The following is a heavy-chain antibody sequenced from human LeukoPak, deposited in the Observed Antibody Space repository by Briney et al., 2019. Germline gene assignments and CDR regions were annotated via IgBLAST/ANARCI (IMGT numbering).Heavy chain of an antibody. V-gene: IGHV4-4*07. CDR3: GRDPGSAFDM. J-gene: IGHJ3*02. D-gene: IGHD6-25*01. CDR1: GGSISSYY. CDR2: IYTSGST. Sequence: SETLSLACTVSGGSISSYYWSWLRQPAGQGQEWIGRIYTSGSTNYNPSLKSRITITGYTSRTQFPLTLSPVTAADAAVYLCGRDPGSAFDMGARGTVVSLSS.